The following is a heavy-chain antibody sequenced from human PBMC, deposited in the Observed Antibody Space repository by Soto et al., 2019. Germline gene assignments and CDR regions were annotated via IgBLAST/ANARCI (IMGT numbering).Heavy chain of an antibody. CDR2: VYHTGAT. V-gene: IGHV4-59*01. D-gene: IGHD5-12*01. CDR3: ARGGNRYSNVASGVGGFDY. J-gene: IGHJ4*02. CDR1: GASISSSY. Sequence: SETLSLTCTVSGASISSSYWSWIRQSPERGLEWIAYVYHTGATNYNPSLKSRVTISLDTSKGQFSLNLTSLTTADTAVYFCARGGNRYSNVASGVGGFDYWGQGSLVTVSS.